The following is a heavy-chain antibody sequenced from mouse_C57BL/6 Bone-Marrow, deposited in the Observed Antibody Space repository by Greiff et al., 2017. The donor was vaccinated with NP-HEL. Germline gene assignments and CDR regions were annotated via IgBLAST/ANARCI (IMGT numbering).Heavy chain of an antibody. Sequence: VHLVESGAELVRPGTSVKMSCKASGYTFTNYWIGWAKQRPGHGLEWIGDIYPGGGYTNYNEKFKGNATLTADKSSSTAYMQFSSLTSEDSAIYYCAREDYSNYVWYFDVWGTGTTVTVSS. CDR2: IYPGGGYT. J-gene: IGHJ1*03. CDR3: AREDYSNYVWYFDV. V-gene: IGHV1-63*01. D-gene: IGHD2-5*01. CDR1: GYTFTNYW.